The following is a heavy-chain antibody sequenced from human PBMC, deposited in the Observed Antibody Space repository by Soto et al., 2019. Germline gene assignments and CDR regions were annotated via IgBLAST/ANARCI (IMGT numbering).Heavy chain of an antibody. CDR2: IIPIFGTA. V-gene: IGHV1-69*13. CDR1: GGTFSSYA. D-gene: IGHD5-12*01. Sequence: AVKVSCKASGGTFSSYAISWVRHAPGQGLEWMGGIIPIFGTANYAQKFQGRVTITADESTSTAYMELSSLRSEDTAVYYCARDVGEMATQSDAFDIWGQGTMVTVSS. CDR3: ARDVGEMATQSDAFDI. J-gene: IGHJ3*02.